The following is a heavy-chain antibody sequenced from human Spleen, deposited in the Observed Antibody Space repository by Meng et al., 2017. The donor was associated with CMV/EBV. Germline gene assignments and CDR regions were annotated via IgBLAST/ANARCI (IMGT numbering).Heavy chain of an antibody. Sequence: GSLRLSCAVYGGSFSGYYWSWIRQPPGKGLEWIGEINHSGSTNYNPSLKSRVTISVGTSKNQFSLKLSSLTAADTAVYYCVRSQGLRSAFDVWGRGTVVTVSS. CDR2: INHSGST. V-gene: IGHV4-34*01. CDR3: VRSQGLRSAFDV. CDR1: GGSFSGYY. J-gene: IGHJ3*01.